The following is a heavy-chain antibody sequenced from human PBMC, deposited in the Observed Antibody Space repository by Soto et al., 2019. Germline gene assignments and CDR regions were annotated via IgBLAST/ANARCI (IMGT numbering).Heavy chain of an antibody. CDR1: GFTFSSSA. Sequence: QVQLVESGGGVVQPGRSLRLSCAASGFTFSSSAMHWVRQAPGKGLEWVAVISYDGSNKYYADSVKGRFTISRDNSENTLYLQMNSLRAEDTAVYYCARDTPSDWGQGTLVTVSS. CDR3: ARDTPSD. CDR2: ISYDGSNK. V-gene: IGHV3-30-3*01. J-gene: IGHJ4*02.